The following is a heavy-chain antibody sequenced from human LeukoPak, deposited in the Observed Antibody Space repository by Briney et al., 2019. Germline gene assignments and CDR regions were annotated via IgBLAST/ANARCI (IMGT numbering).Heavy chain of an antibody. CDR3: AREASGYCSSTSCYPNYYYYYYMDV. J-gene: IGHJ6*03. Sequence: PGGSLRLSCAASGFTFSDYYMSWIRQPPGKGLEWIGEINHSGSTNYNPSLKSRVTISVDTSKNQFSLKLSSVTAADTAVYYCAREASGYCSSTSCYPNYYYYYYMDVWGKGTTVTVSS. CDR2: INHSGST. D-gene: IGHD2-2*01. V-gene: IGHV4-34*01. CDR1: GFTFSDYY.